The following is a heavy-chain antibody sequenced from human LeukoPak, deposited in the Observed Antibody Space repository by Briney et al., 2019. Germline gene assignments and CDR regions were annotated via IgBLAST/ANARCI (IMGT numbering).Heavy chain of an antibody. D-gene: IGHD3-10*01. CDR2: FDPEDGET. CDR3: VSYRRFMVRGGYWFDP. Sequence: ASVKVSCKVSGYTLTELSMHWVRQAPGKGLEWMGGFDPEDGETIYAQKFQGRVTMTEDTSTDTAYMELSSLRSEDTAVYYCVSYRRFMVRGGYWFDPWGQGTLVTVSS. CDR1: GYTLTELS. J-gene: IGHJ5*02. V-gene: IGHV1-24*01.